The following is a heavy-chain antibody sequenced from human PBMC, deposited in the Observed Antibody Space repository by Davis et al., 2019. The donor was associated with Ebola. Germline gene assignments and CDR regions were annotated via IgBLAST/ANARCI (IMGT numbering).Heavy chain of an antibody. CDR1: GFTFSSYG. CDR3: ARQTAFDI. CDR2: IKQDGSEK. Sequence: GESLKISCAASGFTFSSYGMHWVRQAPGKGLEWVANIKQDGSEKYYVDSVKGRFTISRDNAKNSLYLQMNSLRAEDTAVYYCARQTAFDIWGQGTMVTVSS. J-gene: IGHJ3*02. V-gene: IGHV3-7*01.